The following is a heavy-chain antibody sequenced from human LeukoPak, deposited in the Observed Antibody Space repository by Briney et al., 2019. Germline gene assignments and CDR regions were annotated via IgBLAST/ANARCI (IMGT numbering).Heavy chain of an antibody. Sequence: GESLRISCQASGYSFTSYWINWVRQVPGKGLEWMGKNDPSDSYSNYSPSFQGHVTISTDKSLATAYLQWSSLKASDTAIYYCARERKGSVATIGDHWGQGTLVTVSS. V-gene: IGHV5-10-1*01. J-gene: IGHJ4*02. CDR3: ARERKGSVATIGDH. CDR2: NDPSDSYS. CDR1: GYSFTSYW. D-gene: IGHD5-12*01.